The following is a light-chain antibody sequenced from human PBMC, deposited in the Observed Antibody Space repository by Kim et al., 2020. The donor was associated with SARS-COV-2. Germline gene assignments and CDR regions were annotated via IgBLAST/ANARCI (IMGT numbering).Light chain of an antibody. CDR2: ENN. J-gene: IGLJ3*02. CDR3: QSYDASNRV. Sequence: NFMLTQPHSVSESPGKTVAISCTRSSGSSASSYVQWYQQRPGSSPTTVIYENNQRPSGVPDRFSGSIDSSSNSASLTISGLKTDDEADYYCQSYDASNRVFGGGTQLTVL. CDR1: SGSSASSY. V-gene: IGLV6-57*01.